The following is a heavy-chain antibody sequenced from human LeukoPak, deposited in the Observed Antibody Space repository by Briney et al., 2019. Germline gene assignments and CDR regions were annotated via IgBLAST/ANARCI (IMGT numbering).Heavy chain of an antibody. D-gene: IGHD4-17*01. Sequence: SETLSLTCTVSGGSISSSSYYWGWIRQPPGKGLEWIGSIYYSGSTYYNPSLKSRVSISVDTSKNQFSLKLTSVTAADTAVYYCARDILRRSTVTNYVEAHWGQGTLVIVSS. CDR1: GGSISSSSYY. V-gene: IGHV4-39*07. CDR3: ARDILRRSTVTNYVEAH. J-gene: IGHJ4*02. CDR2: IYYSGST.